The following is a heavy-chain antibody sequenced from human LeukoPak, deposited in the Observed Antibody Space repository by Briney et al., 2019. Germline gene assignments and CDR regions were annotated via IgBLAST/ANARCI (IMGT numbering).Heavy chain of an antibody. CDR1: GFTFSDYY. D-gene: IGHD3-3*01. CDR2: ISSSGSTI. Sequence: GGSLRLSCAASGFTFSDYYMSWIRQAPGKGLEWVSYISSSGSTIYYADSVKGRFTISRDNAKNSLYLQMNSLRAEDTAVYYCARVEWKAYYYYYMDVWGKGTTVTVSS. J-gene: IGHJ6*03. CDR3: ARVEWKAYYYYYMDV. V-gene: IGHV3-11*04.